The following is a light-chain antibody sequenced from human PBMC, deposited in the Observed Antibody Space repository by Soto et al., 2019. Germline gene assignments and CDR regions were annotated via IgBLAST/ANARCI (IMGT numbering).Light chain of an antibody. V-gene: IGKV3-15*01. J-gene: IGKJ1*01. CDR3: QQYNNWPPDMT. Sequence: EIVMTQSPATLSVSPGERATLSCRASQSVSSNLAWYQQKPGQAPRLLIYGASTRATGIPARFSGSGSGTEFTLTISSLQSEDFAIYFCQQYNNWPPDMTFGQGTNVEIK. CDR1: QSVSSN. CDR2: GAS.